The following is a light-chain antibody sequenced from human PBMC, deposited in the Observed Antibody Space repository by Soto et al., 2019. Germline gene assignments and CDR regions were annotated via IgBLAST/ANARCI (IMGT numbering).Light chain of an antibody. CDR2: GAS. J-gene: IGKJ5*01. Sequence: DIQMTQSPSSLSASVGDRVTITCRASQSIASFLNWYQQAPGKAPKLLIYGASRLQSGVPSRFSGSGSGTDFTLTISSLQPEDFATYYCQQRYSTPPVTFGQGARLEIK. CDR3: QQRYSTPPVT. CDR1: QSIASF. V-gene: IGKV1-39*01.